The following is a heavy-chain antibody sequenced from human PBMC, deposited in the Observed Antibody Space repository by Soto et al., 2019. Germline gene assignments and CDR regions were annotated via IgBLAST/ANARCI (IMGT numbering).Heavy chain of an antibody. CDR2: INAGNGNT. J-gene: IGHJ3*02. D-gene: IGHD2-15*01. Sequence: GASVKVSCKASGYTFTSYAMHWVRQAPGQRLEWMGWINAGNGNTKYSQKFQGRVTITRDTSASTAYMELSSLRSEDTAVYYCVRGYCSGGSCYSPDAFDIWGQGTMVTVSS. CDR1: GYTFTSYA. CDR3: VRGYCSGGSCYSPDAFDI. V-gene: IGHV1-3*01.